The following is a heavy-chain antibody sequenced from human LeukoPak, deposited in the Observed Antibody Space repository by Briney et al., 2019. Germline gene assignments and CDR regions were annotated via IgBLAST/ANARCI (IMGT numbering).Heavy chain of an antibody. Sequence: ASVKVSCKASGYTFTGYYIHWVRQAPGQGLEWMGWINTYSGATNYAQKLQGRVTMTRDTSISTAYMELSRLRSDDTAVYYCAVYDSSGPGFDPWGQGTLVTVSS. J-gene: IGHJ5*02. D-gene: IGHD3-22*01. V-gene: IGHV1-2*02. CDR1: GYTFTGYY. CDR3: AVYDSSGPGFDP. CDR2: INTYSGAT.